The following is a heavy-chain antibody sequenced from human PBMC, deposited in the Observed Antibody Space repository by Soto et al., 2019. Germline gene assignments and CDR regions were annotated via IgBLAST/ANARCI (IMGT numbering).Heavy chain of an antibody. V-gene: IGHV3-30*18. J-gene: IGHJ4*02. CDR1: GFTFSSYG. Sequence: QVQLVESGGGVVQPGRSLRLSCAASGFTFSSYGMHWVRQAPGKGLEWVAVISYDGSNKYYADSVKGRFTISRDNSKNALYLQMNSLRAEGTAVYYCAKDTIAVASTFDYGGQGTLFTVSS. D-gene: IGHD6-19*01. CDR3: AKDTIAVASTFDY. CDR2: ISYDGSNK.